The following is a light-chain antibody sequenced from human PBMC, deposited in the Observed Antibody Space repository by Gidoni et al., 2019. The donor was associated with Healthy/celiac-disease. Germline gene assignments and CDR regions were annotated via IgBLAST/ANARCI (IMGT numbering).Light chain of an antibody. CDR1: SSNIGAGYD. CDR2: GNS. V-gene: IGLV1-40*01. J-gene: IGLJ2*01. Sequence: SVLPPPPSVSGATGQTVPISCTGSSSNIGAGYDVHWYQQLPGTAPKLLIYGNSNRPSGVPDRFSGSKSGTSASLAITGLQAEDEADYYGQSYDSSLSGSDVVFGGGTKLTVL. CDR3: QSYDSSLSGSDVV.